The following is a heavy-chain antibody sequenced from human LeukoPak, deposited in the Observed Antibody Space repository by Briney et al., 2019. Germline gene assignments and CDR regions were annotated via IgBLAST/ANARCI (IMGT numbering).Heavy chain of an antibody. CDR3: AKVLPPKRIAVAGPFDY. CDR1: GFTFSSYG. CDR2: IRYDGSNK. Sequence: GGSLRLSCAASGFTFSSYGMHWVRQAPGKGLEWVAFIRYDGSNKYYADSVKGRFTISRDNSKNTLYLQMNSLRAEDTAVYYCAKVLPPKRIAVAGPFDYWGRGTLVTVSS. V-gene: IGHV3-30*02. D-gene: IGHD6-19*01. J-gene: IGHJ4*02.